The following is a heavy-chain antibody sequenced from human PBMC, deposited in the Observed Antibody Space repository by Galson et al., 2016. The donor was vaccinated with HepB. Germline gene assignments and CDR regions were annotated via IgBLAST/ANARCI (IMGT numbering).Heavy chain of an antibody. J-gene: IGHJ6*02. Sequence: TLSLTCTVSGGSISSGGYYWNWIRQHPGKGLEWIGYFYSSGSTIYNPSLKSRLIISVDVSKNQFSLELSPVTAADTAVYYCARDLGRFVDYYGMDVWGQGTTVTVSS. CDR2: FYSSGST. V-gene: IGHV4-31*03. D-gene: IGHD3-3*01. CDR3: ARDLGRFVDYYGMDV. CDR1: GGSISSGGYY.